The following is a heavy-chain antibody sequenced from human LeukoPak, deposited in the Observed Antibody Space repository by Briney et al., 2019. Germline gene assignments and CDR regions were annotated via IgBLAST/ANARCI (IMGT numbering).Heavy chain of an antibody. J-gene: IGHJ4*02. Sequence: SETLSLTCAVYGGSFSGYYWSWIRQPPGKGLEWIGEINHSGSTNYNPSLKSGVTISVDTSKNQFSLKLSSVTAADTAVYYCARDPLLWFGEFDYWGQGTLVTVSS. V-gene: IGHV4-34*01. CDR3: ARDPLLWFGEFDY. D-gene: IGHD3-10*01. CDR2: INHSGST. CDR1: GGSFSGYY.